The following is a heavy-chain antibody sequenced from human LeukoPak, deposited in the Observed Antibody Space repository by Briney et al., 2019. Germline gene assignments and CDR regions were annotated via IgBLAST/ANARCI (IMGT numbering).Heavy chain of an antibody. D-gene: IGHD3-16*01. CDR3: THHPSWGNWFDP. CDR1: GFSLSSSGVG. CDR2: IYWNDDK. J-gene: IGHJ5*02. V-gene: IGHV2-5*01. Sequence: SGPTLVNPTQTLTLTCTFSGFSLSSSGVGVGWIRQPPGKALEWLALIYWNDDKRYSPSLKSRLTITKDTSKNQVVLIMTNMDPVDTAAYYCTHHPSWGNWFDPWGQGTLVTVSS.